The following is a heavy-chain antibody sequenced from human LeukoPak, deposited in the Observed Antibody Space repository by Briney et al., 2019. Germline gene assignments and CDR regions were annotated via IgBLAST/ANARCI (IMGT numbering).Heavy chain of an antibody. CDR2: GYSGCST. V-gene: IGHV3-53*01. D-gene: IGHD6-6*01. Sequence: GGSLRLSCAASGFTVSSNYMSWVRQAPGKGLEWVSVGYSGCSTYYADSVKGRFTISRDNSKNTLDLQMNSLRAEDTAVYYWANEYSSSSRENWGQGTLVTVSS. CDR1: GFTVSSNY. J-gene: IGHJ4*02. CDR3: ANEYSSSSREN.